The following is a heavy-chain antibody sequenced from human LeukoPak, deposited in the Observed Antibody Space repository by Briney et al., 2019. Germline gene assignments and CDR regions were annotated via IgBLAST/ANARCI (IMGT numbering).Heavy chain of an antibody. CDR3: AKTVRDFWSGYYIAY. Sequence: GGSLRLSXAASGFTFTNYAMSWVRQAPGKGLEWVSDISGSGGSTYYADSVKGRFTISRDNSKNTLYLQMNSLRAEDTAVYYCAKTVRDFWSGYYIAYWGQGTLVTISS. CDR1: GFTFTNYA. CDR2: ISGSGGST. V-gene: IGHV3-23*01. D-gene: IGHD3-3*01. J-gene: IGHJ4*02.